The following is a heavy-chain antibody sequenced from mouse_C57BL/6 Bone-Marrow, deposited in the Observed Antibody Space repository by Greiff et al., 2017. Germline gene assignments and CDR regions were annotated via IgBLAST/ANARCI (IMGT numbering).Heavy chain of an antibody. V-gene: IGHV1-15*01. CDR1: GYTFTDYE. J-gene: IGHJ4*01. CDR2: IDPETGGT. D-gene: IGHD1-1*01. Sequence: VQLQQSGAELVRPGASVTLSCKASGYTFTDYEMHWVKQTPVHGLEWIGAIDPETGGTAYNQKFKGKAILTADKSSSTAYMELRRLTSEDSAVYDCTRRIYYYGSSYRAMDYWGQGTSVTVSS. CDR3: TRRIYYYGSSYRAMDY.